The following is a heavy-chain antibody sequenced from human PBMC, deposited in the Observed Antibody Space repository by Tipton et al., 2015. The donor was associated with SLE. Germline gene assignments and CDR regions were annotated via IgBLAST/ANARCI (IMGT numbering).Heavy chain of an antibody. CDR1: GFSLSDYY. D-gene: IGHD3-22*01. CDR3: AKVRYYYDSSGPFFDL. Sequence: SLRLSCAASGFSLSDYYMNWIRQAPGKGLEWVSHISSSSSYIYYADSVKGRFTISRDNSKNTLYLQMNSLRAEDTAVYYCAKVRYYYDSSGPFFDLWGRGTLVTVSS. V-gene: IGHV3-11*06. J-gene: IGHJ2*01. CDR2: ISSSSSYI.